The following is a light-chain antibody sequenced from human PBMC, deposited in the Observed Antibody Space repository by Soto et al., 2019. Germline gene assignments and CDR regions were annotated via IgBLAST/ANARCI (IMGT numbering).Light chain of an antibody. Sequence: DIQMTQSPSTLSASVGDRVTITCRANQSIYTWLAWYQHKPGKAPKFLIYDASSLESGVPSRFSGSGSGTEFTLTISNLQPDDFATYFCQQYHNYPRTFGQGTKVDIK. V-gene: IGKV1-5*01. J-gene: IGKJ1*01. CDR1: QSIYTW. CDR3: QQYHNYPRT. CDR2: DAS.